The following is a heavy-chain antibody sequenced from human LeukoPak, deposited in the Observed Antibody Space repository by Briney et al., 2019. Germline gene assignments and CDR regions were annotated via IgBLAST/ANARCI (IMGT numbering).Heavy chain of an antibody. Sequence: SGPTLVNPTQTLTLTCTFSGFSLSTSGVGVGWIRQPPGKALEWLALIYWDDDKRYSPSLKSRLTITKDTSKNQVVLTMTNMDPVDTATYYCAHSAAVGCGGDCEGGIYYFDYWGRGTLVTVSS. CDR2: IYWDDDK. V-gene: IGHV2-5*02. CDR1: GFSLSTSGVG. D-gene: IGHD2-21*02. CDR3: AHSAAVGCGGDCEGGIYYFDY. J-gene: IGHJ4*02.